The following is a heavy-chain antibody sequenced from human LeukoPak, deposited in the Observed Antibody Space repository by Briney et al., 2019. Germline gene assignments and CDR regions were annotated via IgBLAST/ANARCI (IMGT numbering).Heavy chain of an antibody. J-gene: IGHJ4*02. CDR1: GFPFSSYA. CDR2: ISGSGGST. D-gene: IGHD5-24*01. V-gene: IGHV3-23*01. Sequence: GGSLRLSCEASGFPFSSYAMNWVRQAPGKGLEWVSTISGSGGSTYYADSVKGRFSVSRDKSKNTVYLQMNSLRAEDTAVYYCAKERGYGYNHIDYWGQGTLVTVSS. CDR3: AKERGYGYNHIDY.